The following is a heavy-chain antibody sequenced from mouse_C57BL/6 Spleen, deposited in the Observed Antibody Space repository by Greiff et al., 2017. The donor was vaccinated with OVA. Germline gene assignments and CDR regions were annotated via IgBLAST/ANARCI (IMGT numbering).Heavy chain of an antibody. V-gene: IGHV1-81*01. D-gene: IGHD1-1*01. Sequence: VQLQQSGAELARPGASVKLSCKASGYTFTSYGISWVKQRTGQGLEWIGEIYPRSGNTYYNEKFKGKATLTADKSSSTAYMELRSLTSEDSAVYFCASSITTVVAPGAMDYWGQGTSVTVSS. CDR3: ASSITTVVAPGAMDY. CDR1: GYTFTSYG. CDR2: IYPRSGNT. J-gene: IGHJ4*01.